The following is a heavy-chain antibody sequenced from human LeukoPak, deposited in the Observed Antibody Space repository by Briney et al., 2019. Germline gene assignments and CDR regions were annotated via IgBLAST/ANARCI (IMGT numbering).Heavy chain of an antibody. CDR3: ARRGQLWFSEPFDY. CDR2: IYYSGST. V-gene: IGHV4-39*01. D-gene: IGHD5-18*01. CDR1: GGSISSGDYY. J-gene: IGHJ4*02. Sequence: SETLSLTCTVSGGSISSGDYYWSWIRQPAGKGLEWIGRIYYSGSTYYNPSLKSRVTISVDTSKNQFSLKLSSVTAADTAVYYCARRGQLWFSEPFDYWGQGTLVTVSS.